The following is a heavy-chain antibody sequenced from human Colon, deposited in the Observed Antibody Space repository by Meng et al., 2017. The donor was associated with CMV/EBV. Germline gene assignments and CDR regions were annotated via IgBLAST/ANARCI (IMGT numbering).Heavy chain of an antibody. D-gene: IGHD5-18*01. J-gene: IGHJ4*02. V-gene: IGHV1-8*01. CDR3: TRGLQLWFPSPAY. CDR2: MNPKTGNT. Sequence: CRASGYIFTRYDITWVRQVTGQGLEWMGWMNPKTGNTVYAQKFQARVNLTVDSSIDTAYMELSRLKTDDTAVYYCTRGLQLWFPSPAYWGQGALVTVSS. CDR1: GYIFTRYD.